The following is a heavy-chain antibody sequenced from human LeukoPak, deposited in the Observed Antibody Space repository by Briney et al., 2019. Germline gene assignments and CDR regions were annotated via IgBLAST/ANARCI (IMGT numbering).Heavy chain of an antibody. J-gene: IGHJ1*01. D-gene: IGHD6-13*01. CDR1: GFTVSDNY. Sequence: PGGSLRLSCAASGFTVSDNYMSWVRQGPGKGLEWVSVFYSGGSTRYADSVKGRFTISRDNSKNTLYLQLNSLRAEDTAVYFCASSSWSSEYFHYWGQGTLVTVSS. V-gene: IGHV3-66*01. CDR2: FYSGGST. CDR3: ASSSWSSEYFHY.